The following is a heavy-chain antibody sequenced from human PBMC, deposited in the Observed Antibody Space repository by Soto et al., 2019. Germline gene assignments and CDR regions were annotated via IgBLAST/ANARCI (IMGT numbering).Heavy chain of an antibody. J-gene: IGHJ6*03. Sequence: SETLSLTCAVYGGSLSGYYWSWIRQPPGKGLEWIGEINHSGSTNYNPSLKSRVTISVDTSKNQFSLKLSSVTAADTAVYYCARGHLNVLLWFGELLPNYYYMDVWGKGTTVTVSS. D-gene: IGHD3-10*01. V-gene: IGHV4-34*01. CDR3: ARGHLNVLLWFGELLPNYYYMDV. CDR1: GGSLSGYY. CDR2: INHSGST.